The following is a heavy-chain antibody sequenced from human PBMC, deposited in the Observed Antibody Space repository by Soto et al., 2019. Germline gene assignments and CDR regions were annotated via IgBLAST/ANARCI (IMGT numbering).Heavy chain of an antibody. Sequence: PGGSLRLSCAASGFAFSSYAMNWVRQAPGKGLGWVSGSSGNGGSTYYADSVKGRFTISRDNSKNTLDLQMNSLRDEDTAVYYCAKPPISIFGLANSYFDYWGQGSLVTVSS. CDR3: AKPPISIFGLANSYFDY. J-gene: IGHJ4*02. CDR1: GFAFSSYA. V-gene: IGHV3-23*01. CDR2: SSGNGGST. D-gene: IGHD3-3*01.